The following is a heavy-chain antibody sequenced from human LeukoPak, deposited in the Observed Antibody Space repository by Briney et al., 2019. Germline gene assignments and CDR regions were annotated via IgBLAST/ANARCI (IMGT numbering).Heavy chain of an antibody. Sequence: GGSLRLSCAASGFTFSDYYMSWIRQAPGKGLEWVSYISSSGSTIYYADSVKGRFTISRDNAKNSLYLQMNSLRAEDTAVYHCARWVPGQRYPHFDYWGQGTLVTVSS. CDR3: ARWVPGQRYPHFDY. V-gene: IGHV3-11*01. CDR2: ISSSGSTI. CDR1: GFTFSDYY. J-gene: IGHJ4*02. D-gene: IGHD1-1*01.